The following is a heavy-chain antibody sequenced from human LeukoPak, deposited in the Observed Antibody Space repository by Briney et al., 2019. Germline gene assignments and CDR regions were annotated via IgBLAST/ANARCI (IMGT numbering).Heavy chain of an antibody. V-gene: IGHV3-23*01. J-gene: IGHJ3*02. CDR3: ARGGCSGVICRGVAFDI. D-gene: IGHD2-15*01. CDR1: GFTFSSYA. CDR2: ISASGGST. Sequence: GGSLRLSCAASGFTFSSYAESWVRQAPGRGLQWVSTISASGGSTYYADSVKGRFTISRDNSKNTLFLQMNSLRAEDTAVYYCARGGCSGVICRGVAFDIWGQGTMVTVSS.